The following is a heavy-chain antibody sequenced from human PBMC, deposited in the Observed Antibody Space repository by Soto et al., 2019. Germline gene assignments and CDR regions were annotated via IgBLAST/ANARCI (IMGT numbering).Heavy chain of an antibody. V-gene: IGHV4-34*01. CDR1: GGSFGAYY. D-gene: IGHD6-25*01. CDR2: INPSGST. J-gene: IGHJ5*02. Sequence: QVQLQQWGAGLLKPSETLSLTCAVYGGSFGAYYWTWIRQPPGKGLEWIGEINPSGSTNYNPSLKSRVTLLVDTSKNQFSLKLCSVTAADTAVYYCARGASRYSSGPWGQGTLVTVSS. CDR3: ARGASRYSSGP.